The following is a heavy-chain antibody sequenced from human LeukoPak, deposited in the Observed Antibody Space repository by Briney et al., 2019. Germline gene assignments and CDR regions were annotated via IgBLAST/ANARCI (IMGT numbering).Heavy chain of an antibody. CDR3: ASAVGYSYGFDAFDI. Sequence: ASVKVSCKASGYTFTSYYMHWVRQAPGQGLEWMGIINPSGGSTSYAQKFQGRVIMTRDTSTSTVYMELSSLRSEDTAVYYCASAVGYSYGFDAFDIWGQGTMVTVSS. CDR1: GYTFTSYY. CDR2: INPSGGST. J-gene: IGHJ3*02. V-gene: IGHV1-46*01. D-gene: IGHD5-18*01.